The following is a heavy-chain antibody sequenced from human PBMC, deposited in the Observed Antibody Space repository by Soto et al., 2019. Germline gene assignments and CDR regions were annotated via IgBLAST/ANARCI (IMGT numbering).Heavy chain of an antibody. D-gene: IGHD6-19*01. J-gene: IGHJ4*02. CDR2: IRSKANSYAT. V-gene: IGHV3-73*01. CDR1: GFTFSGSA. Sequence: GGSLRLSCAASGFTFSGSAMHWVRQASGKGLEWVGRIRSKANSYATAYAASVKGRFTISRDDSKNTAYLQMNSLKTEDTAVYYCTSRRDSSGWYYFDYWGQGTLVTVSS. CDR3: TSRRDSSGWYYFDY.